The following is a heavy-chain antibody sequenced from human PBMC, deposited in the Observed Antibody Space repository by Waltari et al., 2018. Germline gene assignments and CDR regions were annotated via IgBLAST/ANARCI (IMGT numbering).Heavy chain of an antibody. Sequence: QIRLVQSGAEVKRPGASVKVSCKGIEYTFTAYYLHWVRRAHGQGLEWRGWINPDSGDTSYAQNFQGRVTMTRDMSISTAYMELTRLRSDDTAIYYCAGGGRFREFNYLDYWGQGSPVTVSS. CDR1: EYTFTAYY. CDR2: INPDSGDT. D-gene: IGHD3-10*01. V-gene: IGHV1-2*02. CDR3: AGGGRFREFNYLDY. J-gene: IGHJ4*02.